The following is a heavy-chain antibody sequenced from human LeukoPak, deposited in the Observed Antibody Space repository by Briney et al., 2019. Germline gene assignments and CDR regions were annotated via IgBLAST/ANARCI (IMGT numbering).Heavy chain of an antibody. CDR3: AKDNWYGGNPIRNYYYYGMDV. CDR1: GSTFDDFA. CDR2: ISRDGGDT. Sequence: PGGSLRLSCVASGSTFDDFAMHWVRQPPGKGLEWVSFISRDGGDTYYADSVKGRFTITRDNSKNSLSLQMDSLTSDDSALYYCAKDNWYGGNPIRNYYYYGMDVWGQGTTVTVFS. D-gene: IGHD4-23*01. J-gene: IGHJ6*02. V-gene: IGHV3-43*01.